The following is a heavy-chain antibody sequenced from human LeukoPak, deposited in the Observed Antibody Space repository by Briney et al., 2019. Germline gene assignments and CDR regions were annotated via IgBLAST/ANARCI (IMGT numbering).Heavy chain of an antibody. Sequence: TAYADSVRGRFTVSGDNAKNMLFLQMNGLRAEDTAIYYCTRGGFDHNMDVWGKGTMVTVSS. CDR3: TRGGFDHNMDV. CDR2: T. J-gene: IGHJ6*03. D-gene: IGHD3-9*01. V-gene: IGHV3-74*01.